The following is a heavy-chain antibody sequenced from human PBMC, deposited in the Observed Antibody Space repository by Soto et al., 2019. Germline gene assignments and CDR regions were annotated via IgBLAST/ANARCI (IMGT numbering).Heavy chain of an antibody. CDR1: GGTFSSYA. J-gene: IGHJ6*02. CDR2: IIPIFGTA. CDR3: ARDRDFWSGFGPYYYYGMDV. V-gene: IGHV1-69*06. Sequence: SVKGSCKASGGTFSSYAISWVRQAPGQGLEWMGGIIPIFGTANYAQKFQGRVTITADKSTSTAYMELSSLRSEDTAVYYCARDRDFWSGFGPYYYYGMDVWGQGTTVTVSS. D-gene: IGHD3-3*01.